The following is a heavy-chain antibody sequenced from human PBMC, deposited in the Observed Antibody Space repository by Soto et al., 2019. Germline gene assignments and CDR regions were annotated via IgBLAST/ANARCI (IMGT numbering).Heavy chain of an antibody. V-gene: IGHV4-59*01. Sequence: SETLSLTCTVSGGSISSYYWSWIRQPPGKGLEWIGYIYYSGSTNYNPSLKSRVTISVDTSKNQFSLKLSSVTAADTAVYYCARDRGYSSSWYGGLDPWGQGTLVTVSS. CDR1: GGSISSYY. CDR3: ARDRGYSSSWYGGLDP. CDR2: IYYSGST. D-gene: IGHD6-13*01. J-gene: IGHJ5*02.